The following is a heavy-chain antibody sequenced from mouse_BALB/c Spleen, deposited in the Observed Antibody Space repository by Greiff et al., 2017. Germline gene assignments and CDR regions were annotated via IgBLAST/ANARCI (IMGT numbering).Heavy chain of an antibody. CDR2: ISYDGSN. CDR3: ARDDYGRAMDY. D-gene: IGHD1-1*01. V-gene: IGHV3-6*02. CDR1: GYSITSGYY. J-gene: IGHJ4*01. Sequence: EVKLVESGPGLVKPSQSLSLTCSVTGYSITSGYYWNWIRQFPGNKLEWMGYISYDGSNNYNPSLKNRISITRDTSKNQFFLKLNSVTTEDTATYYCARDDYGRAMDYWGQGTSVTVSS.